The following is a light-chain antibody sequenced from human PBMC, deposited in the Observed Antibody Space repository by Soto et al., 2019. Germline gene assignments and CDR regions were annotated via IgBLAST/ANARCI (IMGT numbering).Light chain of an antibody. CDR2: GGS. CDR1: QSVSSSY. V-gene: IGKV3-20*01. Sequence: EIVLTQSPGTLSLSPGERATLSCRASQSVSSSYLAWYQQKPGQAPRLLIYGGSSRATGIPDRYSGSGSGTDFTLTISRLEPEDFAVEYCQQYGSSSSTFGQGTKLEIK. J-gene: IGKJ2*01. CDR3: QQYGSSSST.